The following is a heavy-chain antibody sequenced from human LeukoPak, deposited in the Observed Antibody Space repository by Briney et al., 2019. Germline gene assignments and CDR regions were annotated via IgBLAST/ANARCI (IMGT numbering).Heavy chain of an antibody. J-gene: IGHJ2*01. CDR3: ARDGMGYSYGLWYFDL. CDR2: INPSGGST. Sequence: ASVKVSCKASGYTFTSYYMHWVRQAPGQGLEWMGIINPSGGSTSYAQKFQGRVTMTRDMSTSTVYMELSSLRSEDTAVYYCARDGMGYSYGLWYFDLWGRGTLVTVSS. V-gene: IGHV1-46*01. D-gene: IGHD5-18*01. CDR1: GYTFTSYY.